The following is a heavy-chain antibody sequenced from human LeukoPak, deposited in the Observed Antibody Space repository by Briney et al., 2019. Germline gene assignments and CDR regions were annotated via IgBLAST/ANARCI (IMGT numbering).Heavy chain of an antibody. V-gene: IGHV3-20*04. CDR1: GFTFDDYG. Sequence: PGGSRRLSCAASGFTFDDYGMSWVRQAPGKGLEWLSGINWNGGSTGYADSVKGRFTISRNNAKNSLYLQMNSLRAEDTALYYCARGYCTSTSCYGVAAFDIWGQGTMVTVSS. CDR3: ARGYCTSTSCYGVAAFDI. CDR2: INWNGGST. J-gene: IGHJ3*02. D-gene: IGHD2-2*01.